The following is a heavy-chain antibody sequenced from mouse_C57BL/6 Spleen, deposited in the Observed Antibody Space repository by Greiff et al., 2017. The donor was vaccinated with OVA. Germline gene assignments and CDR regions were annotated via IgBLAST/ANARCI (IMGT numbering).Heavy chain of an antibody. CDR2: ISYDGSN. D-gene: IGHD2-3*01. CDR3: ARPYDGYYVGFAY. J-gene: IGHJ3*01. Sequence: VQLKESGPGLVKPSQSLSLTCSVTGYSITSGYYWNWIRQSPGNKLEWMGYISYDGSNNYNPSLKNRISITRDTSKNQFFLKLNSVTTEDTATSDCARPYDGYYVGFAYWGQGTLVTVSA. CDR1: GYSITSGYY. V-gene: IGHV3-6*01.